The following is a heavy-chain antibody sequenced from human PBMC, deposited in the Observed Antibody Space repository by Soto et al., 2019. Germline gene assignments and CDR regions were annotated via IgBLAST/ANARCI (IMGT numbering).Heavy chain of an antibody. V-gene: IGHV1-3*01. CDR1: GYTFTLHG. CDR3: ARATYYSGSGSRYYVDY. D-gene: IGHD3-10*01. J-gene: IGHJ4*02. Sequence: QVQLVQSGAEVKKPGASVKVSCKASGYTFTLHGIHWVRQAPGQRLEWMGWINAGNENTRYSQSFQDRVTITRDTSASTAYMELRRLRSEDTAVYYCARATYYSGSGSRYYVDYWGQGTSVTVPS. CDR2: INAGNENT.